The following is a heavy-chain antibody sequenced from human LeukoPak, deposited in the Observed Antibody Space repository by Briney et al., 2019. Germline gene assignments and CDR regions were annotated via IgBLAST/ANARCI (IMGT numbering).Heavy chain of an antibody. CDR2: IYYIGST. D-gene: IGHD3-9*01. CDR3: ARDPYDILTGSLYYFDY. V-gene: IGHV4-59*12. CDR1: GGTISRDY. Sequence: SETLSLTCSVSGGTISRDYWSWIRQPPGKGLEWIGCIYYIGSTNSNPSLKSRVTISGDTSKNQFCLKLSSVSAADTAVYYCARDPYDILTGSLYYFDYWGQGTLVTVSS. J-gene: IGHJ4*02.